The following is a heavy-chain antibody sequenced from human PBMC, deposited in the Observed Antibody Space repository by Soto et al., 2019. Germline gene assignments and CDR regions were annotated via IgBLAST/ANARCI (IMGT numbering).Heavy chain of an antibody. Sequence: QITLQESGPTLVKPTQTLTLTCTFSGFSFTTAGVAVGCIRQTPGGALEWFTLIYYNDDRRFSPSLKTRLTITGDTSKNQVVLSLTNVDPGDTATYFCAHSDGGYEIIYFDFCGQGIQVTVS. CDR1: GFSFTTAGVA. CDR3: AHSDGGYEIIYFDF. D-gene: IGHD5-12*01. V-gene: IGHV2-5*01. CDR2: IYYNDDR. J-gene: IGHJ4*02.